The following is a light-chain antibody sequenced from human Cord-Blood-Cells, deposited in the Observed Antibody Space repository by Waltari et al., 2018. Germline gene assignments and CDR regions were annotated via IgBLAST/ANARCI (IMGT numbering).Light chain of an antibody. V-gene: IGKV3-20*01. CDR3: QQYGSSLYT. J-gene: IGKJ2*01. Sequence: EIVLTQSPGTLSLSPGERATLSCRASQRVSSSYLAWYQQKPGQAPRLLIYGASSRATGIPDRFSGSGSGTDFTLTSSRLEPEDFAVYYCQQYGSSLYTFGQGTKLEIK. CDR1: QRVSSSY. CDR2: GAS.